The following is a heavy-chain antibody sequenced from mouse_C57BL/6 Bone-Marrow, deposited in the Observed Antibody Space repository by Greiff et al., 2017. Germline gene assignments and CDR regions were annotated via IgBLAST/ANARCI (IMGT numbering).Heavy chain of an antibody. CDR1: GFNIKDYY. J-gene: IGHJ4*01. CDR3: ARYRAPHYYAMDY. D-gene: IGHD2-14*01. V-gene: IGHV14-2*01. Sequence: VQLKQSGAELVKPGASVKLSCTASGFNIKDYYMHWVKQRTEQGLEWIGRIDPEDGETKYAPKFKGKATITADTSSNTAYLQRSSLTSEDTAVYYCARYRAPHYYAMDYWGQGTSVTVAS. CDR2: IDPEDGET.